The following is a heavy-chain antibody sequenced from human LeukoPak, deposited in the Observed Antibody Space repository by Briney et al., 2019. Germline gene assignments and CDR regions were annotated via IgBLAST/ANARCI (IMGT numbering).Heavy chain of an antibody. Sequence: GGSLRLSCATSEFTFSTYAMNWVRRAPGKGLEWVSAISNSGNTTYYADSVKGRFTISRDKSKNTLYLQMTSLRAEDTAVYYCAELGSFDYWGQGTLVTVSS. D-gene: IGHD1-26*01. CDR2: ISNSGNTT. CDR1: EFTFSTYA. J-gene: IGHJ4*02. V-gene: IGHV3-23*01. CDR3: AELGSFDY.